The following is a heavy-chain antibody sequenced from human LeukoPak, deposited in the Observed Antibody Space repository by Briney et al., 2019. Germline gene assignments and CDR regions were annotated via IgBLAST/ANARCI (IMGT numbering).Heavy chain of an antibody. CDR2: MNPNSGNT. J-gene: IGHJ6*03. CDR3: ARGQRYYGSGSYKDNYYYYYMDV. V-gene: IGHV1-8*01. D-gene: IGHD3-10*01. CDR1: GNTFTSYE. Sequence: ASVKVSCKASGNTFTSYEINWVRQATGQGLEWMGWMNPNSGNTGYAQKFQGRVTMTRNASISTAYMELSSLRSEDTAVYYCARGQRYYGSGSYKDNYYYYYMDVWGKGTTVTISS.